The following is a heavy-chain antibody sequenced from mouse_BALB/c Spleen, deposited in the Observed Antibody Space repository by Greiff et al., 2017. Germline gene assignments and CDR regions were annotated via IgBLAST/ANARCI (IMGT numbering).Heavy chain of an antibody. CDR3: TRRDYDYDTWFAY. J-gene: IGHJ3*01. CDR2: IDPETGGT. Sequence: VKLQQSGAELVRPGASVTLSCKASGYTFTDYEMHWVKQTPVHGLEWIGAIDPETGGTAYNQKFKGKATLTADKSSSTAYMELRSLTSEDSAVYYCTRRDYDYDTWFAYWGQGTLVTVSA. V-gene: IGHV1-15*01. D-gene: IGHD2-4*01. CDR1: GYTFTDYE.